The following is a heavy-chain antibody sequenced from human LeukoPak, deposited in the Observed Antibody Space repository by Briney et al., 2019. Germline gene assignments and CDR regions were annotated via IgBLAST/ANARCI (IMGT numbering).Heavy chain of an antibody. D-gene: IGHD3-3*01. Sequence: SETLSLTCAVCGGSFSGYYWSWIRQPPGKGLEWIGEINHSGSTNYNPSLKSRVTISVDTSKNQFSLKLSSVTAADTAVYYCAREIRITIFGVVITPHFDYWGQGTLVTVSS. V-gene: IGHV4-34*01. CDR1: GGSFSGYY. CDR3: AREIRITIFGVVITPHFDY. CDR2: INHSGST. J-gene: IGHJ4*02.